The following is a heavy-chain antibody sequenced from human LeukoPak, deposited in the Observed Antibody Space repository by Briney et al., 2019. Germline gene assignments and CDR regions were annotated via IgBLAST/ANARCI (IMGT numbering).Heavy chain of an antibody. CDR1: GGSISSYY. CDR3: ARRAKYPTYYYDSSGHNWFDP. J-gene: IGHJ5*02. D-gene: IGHD3-22*01. Sequence: SETLSLTCTVSGGSISSYYWSWIRQPPGKGLEWIGYIYYSGSTNYNPSLKSRVTISVDTSKNQFSLKLSSVTAADTAVYYCARRAKYPTYYYDSSGHNWFDPWGQGTLVTVSS. CDR2: IYYSGST. V-gene: IGHV4-59*12.